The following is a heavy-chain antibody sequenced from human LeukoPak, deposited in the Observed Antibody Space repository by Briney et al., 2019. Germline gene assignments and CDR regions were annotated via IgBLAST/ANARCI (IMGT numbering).Heavy chain of an antibody. D-gene: IGHD2-2*01. CDR1: GYTFTSYD. CDR3: ARESLDTSWPFYYYYYMDV. V-gene: IGHV1-8*01. J-gene: IGHJ6*03. CDR2: MNPNSGNT. Sequence: ASVKVSCKASGYTFTSYDINWVRQATGQGLEWMGWMNPNSGNTGYAQEFQGRVTMTRNTSISTAYMELSSLRSEDTAVYYCARESLDTSWPFYYYYYMDVWGKGTTVTVSS.